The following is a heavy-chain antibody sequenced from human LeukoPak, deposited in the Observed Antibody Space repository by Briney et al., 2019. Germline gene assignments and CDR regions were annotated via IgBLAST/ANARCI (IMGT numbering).Heavy chain of an antibody. V-gene: IGHV3-53*01. CDR2: IYSGGST. CDR1: GFTVSNNY. CDR3: VRNSGELGA. Sequence: PGGSLRLSCAASGFTVSNNYMSWVRRAAGKRLEWVALIYSGGSTYYAGSVKGRFTISRDNSKNTLHLQMNSLRAEDTAVYYCVRNSGELGAWGQGTLVTVSS. D-gene: IGHD2-21*01. J-gene: IGHJ5*02.